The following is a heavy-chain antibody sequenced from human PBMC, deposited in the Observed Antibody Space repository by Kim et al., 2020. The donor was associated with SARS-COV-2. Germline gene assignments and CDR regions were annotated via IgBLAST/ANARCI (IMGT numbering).Heavy chain of an antibody. Sequence: SETLSLTCAVYGGSFSGYYWSWIRQPPGKGLEWIGEINHSGSTNYNPSLKSRVTISVDTSKNQFSLKLSSVTAADTAVYYCARGVGSIQLWLNYFDYWGQGTLVTVSS. D-gene: IGHD5-18*01. V-gene: IGHV4-34*01. J-gene: IGHJ4*02. CDR3: ARGVGSIQLWLNYFDY. CDR2: INHSGST. CDR1: GGSFSGYY.